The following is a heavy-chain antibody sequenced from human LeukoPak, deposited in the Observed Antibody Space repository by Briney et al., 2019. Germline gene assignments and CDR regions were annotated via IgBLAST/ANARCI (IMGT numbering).Heavy chain of an antibody. V-gene: IGHV1-18*01. D-gene: IGHD3-9*01. Sequence: ASVKVSCKASGGTFSSYAISWVRQAPGQGLEWMGWISAYNGNTNYAQKLQGRVTMTTDTSTSTAYMELRSLRSDDTAVYYCARGVLRYFDWFTGRFDPWGQGTLVTVSS. CDR2: ISAYNGNT. CDR1: GGTFSSYA. J-gene: IGHJ5*02. CDR3: ARGVLRYFDWFTGRFDP.